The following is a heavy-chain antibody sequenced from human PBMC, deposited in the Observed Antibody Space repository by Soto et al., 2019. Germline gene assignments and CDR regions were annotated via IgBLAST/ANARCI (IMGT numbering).Heavy chain of an antibody. J-gene: IGHJ4*02. D-gene: IGHD5-18*01. CDR3: AHRVLRAVFLLVTTTAIYVDF. CDR1: GFSLTTSGVG. Sequence: QITLNESGPTVVSPTETLTLTCRFSGFSLTTSGVGVGWIRQSPGKAPEWLALIYWDDDKRYSASLKSRLTITKDTSKKQVVPTVSELDPTDTATYYCAHRVLRAVFLLVTTTAIYVDFWGQGTPVAVSS. V-gene: IGHV2-5*02. CDR2: IYWDDDK.